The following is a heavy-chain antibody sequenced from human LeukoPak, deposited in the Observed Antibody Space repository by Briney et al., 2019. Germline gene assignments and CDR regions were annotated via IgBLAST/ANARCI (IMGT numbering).Heavy chain of an antibody. CDR3: ARGDILPDY. CDR1: GGSFSGYY. V-gene: IGHV4-34*01. J-gene: IGHJ4*02. D-gene: IGHD1-26*01. Sequence: SETLSLTCAVYGGSFSGYYWSWIRQPPGKGLEWIGEINHSGNTNYNPSLKSRVTISVDTSKNQFSLKLSSVTAADTAVYYCARGDILPDYWGQGTLVTVSS. CDR2: INHSGNT.